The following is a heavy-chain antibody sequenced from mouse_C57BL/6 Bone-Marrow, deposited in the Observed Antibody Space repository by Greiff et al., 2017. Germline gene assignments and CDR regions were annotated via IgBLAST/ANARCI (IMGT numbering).Heavy chain of an antibody. CDR2: IDPSDSYT. CDR1: GYTFTSYW. Sequence: QVQLQQPGAELVMPGASVKLSCKASGYTFTSYWMHWVKQRPGQDLEWIGEIDPSDSYTNYNQKFKGKSTLTVDKSSSTAYMQLSSLTSEDSAVYYCARGGYYAMDYWGQGTSVTVSS. V-gene: IGHV1-69*01. CDR3: ARGGYYAMDY. J-gene: IGHJ4*01.